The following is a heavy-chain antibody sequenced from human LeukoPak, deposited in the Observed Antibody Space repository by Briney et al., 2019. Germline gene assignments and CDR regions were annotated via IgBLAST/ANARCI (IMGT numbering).Heavy chain of an antibody. CDR3: AKDTSARTSAFLDY. J-gene: IGHJ4*02. D-gene: IGHD1-14*01. CDR2: ISGSGGST. CDR1: GFTFSSYA. V-gene: IGHV3-23*01. Sequence: PGGSLRLSCAASGFTFSSYAMSWVRQAPGKGLEWVSAISGSGGSTYYADSVKGRFTISRDNSKNTLYLQMNSLRAEDTAVYYCAKDTSARTSAFLDYWGQGTLVTVSS.